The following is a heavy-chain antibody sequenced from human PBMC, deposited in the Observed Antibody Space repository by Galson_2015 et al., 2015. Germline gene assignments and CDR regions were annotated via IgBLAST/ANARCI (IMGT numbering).Heavy chain of an antibody. J-gene: IGHJ4*02. CDR2: ISGSGGST. CDR1: GFTFSSYA. V-gene: IGHV3-23*01. D-gene: IGHD1-26*01. Sequence: SLRLSCAASGFTFSSYAMSWVRQAPGKGLEWVSAISGSGGSTYYADSVKGRFTISRDNSKNTLYLQMNSLRAADTAVYYCARAVTSRVGATSFDYWGQGTLVTVSS. CDR3: ARAVTSRVGATSFDY.